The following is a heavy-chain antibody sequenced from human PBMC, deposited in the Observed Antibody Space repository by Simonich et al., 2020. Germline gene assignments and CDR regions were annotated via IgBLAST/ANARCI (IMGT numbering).Heavy chain of an antibody. Sequence: QVQLVQSGAEVKKPGSSVKVSCKASGGTFSSYAISWVRQSTGQGLEWVGGGSPILGIANNTQQFPGRVTITADKSTSTAYMELSSLGSEDTAVYYCARTNTMRELDTMVRGVDYFDYWGQGTLVTVSS. D-gene: IGHD3-10*01. J-gene: IGHJ4*02. CDR3: ARTNTMRELDTMVRGVDYFDY. V-gene: IGHV1-69*09. CDR2: GSPILGIA. CDR1: GGTFSSYA.